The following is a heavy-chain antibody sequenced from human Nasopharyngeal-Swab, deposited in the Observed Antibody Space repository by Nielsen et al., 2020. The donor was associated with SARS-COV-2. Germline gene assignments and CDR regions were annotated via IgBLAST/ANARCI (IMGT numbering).Heavy chain of an antibody. CDR3: ARALRWGAFDI. Sequence: GESLKIPCAASGFTFSSYSMNWVRQAPGKGLEWVSSISSSSSYIYYADSVKGRFTISRDNAKNSLYLQMNSLRAEDTAVYYCARALRWGAFDIWGQGTMVTVSS. CDR1: GFTFSSYS. D-gene: IGHD4-23*01. V-gene: IGHV3-21*01. CDR2: ISSSSSYI. J-gene: IGHJ3*02.